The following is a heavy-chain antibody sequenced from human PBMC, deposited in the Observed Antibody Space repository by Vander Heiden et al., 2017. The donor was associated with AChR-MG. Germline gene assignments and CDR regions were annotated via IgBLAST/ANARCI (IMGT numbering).Heavy chain of an antibody. CDR3: ARDSGESSYYDFWSGYWNYYYGMDV. CDR2: INPSGGST. Sequence: QVQLVQSGAEVKKPGASVKVSCKASGYTFTSYYMHWVRQAPGQGLEWMGIINPSGGSTSYAQKFQGRVTMTRDTSTSTVYMELSSLRSEDTAVYYCARDSGESSYYDFWSGYWNYYYGMDVWGQGTTVTVSS. J-gene: IGHJ6*02. D-gene: IGHD3-3*01. CDR1: GYTFTSYY. V-gene: IGHV1-46*03.